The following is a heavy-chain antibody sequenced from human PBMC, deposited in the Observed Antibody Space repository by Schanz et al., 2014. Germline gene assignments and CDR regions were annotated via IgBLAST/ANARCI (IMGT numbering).Heavy chain of an antibody. J-gene: IGHJ4*02. CDR1: GFTFSTYA. Sequence: EVKLLESGGHLVQPGGSLRLSCVASGFTFSTYAMSWVRQAPGKGPEWVSSLTGSGGGTYYADSVKGRFTISRDNAKETLYLQMNSLRTDDTAQYFCAKDSGDCSGDLCDYYFDIWGQGTLVIVSS. CDR2: LTGSGGGT. D-gene: IGHD2-21*01. V-gene: IGHV3-23*01. CDR3: AKDSGDCSGDLCDYYFDI.